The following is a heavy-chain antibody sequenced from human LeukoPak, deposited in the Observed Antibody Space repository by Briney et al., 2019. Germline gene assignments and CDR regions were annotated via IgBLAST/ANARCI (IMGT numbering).Heavy chain of an antibody. CDR3: ARALQIAAAGRGVDY. D-gene: IGHD6-13*01. CDR2: IIPILGIA. CDR1: GGTLSSYA. Sequence: ASVKVSCKASGGTLSSYAISWARQAPRQGLEWMGMIIPILGIANYAQKFQGRVTITADKSTSTAYMELSSLRSEDTAVYYCARALQIAAAGRGVDYWGQGTLVTVSS. J-gene: IGHJ4*02. V-gene: IGHV1-69*04.